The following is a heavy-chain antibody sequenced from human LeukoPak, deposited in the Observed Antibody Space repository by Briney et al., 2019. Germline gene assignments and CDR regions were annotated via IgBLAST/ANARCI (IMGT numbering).Heavy chain of an antibody. D-gene: IGHD6-19*01. Sequence: SQTLSLTCAISGDSVSSISAAWNWIRQSPSRGLEWLGRTYYRSKWYHEYAVAVKSRITIDPDTSKNQFSLQLNSVTPEDTAVYYCARGEAGLNYGMDVWGQGTTVTVYS. CDR2: TYYRSKWYH. J-gene: IGHJ6*02. V-gene: IGHV6-1*01. CDR1: GDSVSSISAA. CDR3: ARGEAGLNYGMDV.